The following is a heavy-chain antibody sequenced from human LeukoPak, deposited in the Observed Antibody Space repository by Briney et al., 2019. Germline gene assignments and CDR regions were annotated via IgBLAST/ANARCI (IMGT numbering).Heavy chain of an antibody. CDR3: ARAPSRHPDYYDSSGYYYGIDY. J-gene: IGHJ4*02. CDR2: INPNSGGT. D-gene: IGHD3-22*01. Sequence: ASVKVSCKASGYTFTGYYMHWVRQAPGQGLEWMGWINPNSGGTNYAQKFQGRVTMTRDTSISTAYMELSRLRSDDTAVYYCARAPSRHPDYYDSSGYYYGIDYWGQGTLVTVSS. V-gene: IGHV1-2*02. CDR1: GYTFTGYY.